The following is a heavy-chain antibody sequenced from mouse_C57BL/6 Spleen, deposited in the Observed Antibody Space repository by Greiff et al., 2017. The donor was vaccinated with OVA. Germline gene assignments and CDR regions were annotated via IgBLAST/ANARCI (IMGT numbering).Heavy chain of an antibody. CDR1: GYTFTSYW. D-gene: IGHD2-4*01. Sequence: QVQLQQPGAELVMPGASVKLSCKASGYTFTSYWMHWVKQRPGQGLEWIGEIDPSDSYTNYNQKFKGKSTLTVDKSSSTAYMQLSSLTTEDSAVYYCARGIYYDYFAYWGQGTTLTVSS. CDR3: ARGIYYDYFAY. CDR2: IDPSDSYT. V-gene: IGHV1-69*01. J-gene: IGHJ2*01.